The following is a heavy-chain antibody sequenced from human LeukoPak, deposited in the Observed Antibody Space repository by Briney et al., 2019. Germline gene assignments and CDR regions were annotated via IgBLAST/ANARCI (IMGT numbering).Heavy chain of an antibody. D-gene: IGHD3-10*01. CDR2: IYDSGST. Sequence: SETLSLTCTVSGGSISGSYWSWIRQPPGKGLEWIAYIYDSGSTNYNPSLKSRVTISVDTSKNQFSLKMSSVTAADTAVYYCARELVVRGVITYYYGMDVWGQGTTVTVSS. V-gene: IGHV4-59*12. CDR1: GGSISGSY. CDR3: ARELVVRGVITYYYGMDV. J-gene: IGHJ6*02.